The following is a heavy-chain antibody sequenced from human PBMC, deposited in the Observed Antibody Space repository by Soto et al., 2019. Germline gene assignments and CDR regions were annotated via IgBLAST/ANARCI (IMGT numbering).Heavy chain of an antibody. Sequence: GASVKVSCKASGYTFTSYGISWVRQAPGQGLEWMGWISAYNGNTNYAQKLQGRVTMTTDTSTSTAYMELRSLRSDDTAVYYCARRYSSSWYEVAFDFWGQGTMVTVSS. CDR1: GYTFTSYG. V-gene: IGHV1-18*01. CDR3: ARRYSSSWYEVAFDF. J-gene: IGHJ3*01. CDR2: ISAYNGNT. D-gene: IGHD6-13*01.